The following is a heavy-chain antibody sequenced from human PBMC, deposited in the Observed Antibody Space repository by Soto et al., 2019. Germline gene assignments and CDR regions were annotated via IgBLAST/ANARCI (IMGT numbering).Heavy chain of an antibody. D-gene: IGHD3-9*01. CDR3: ARLPDINGWPFDY. Sequence: SETLSLTCIVSGASVSSDAYYWTWIRRAPGKGLGWIGYIHPSGRTNYNPSLKSRVTISLDTSKNQVSLRVTSVTAADTAVFYCARLPDINGWPFDYWGQGTLVTVSS. V-gene: IGHV4-61*08. J-gene: IGHJ4*02. CDR1: GASVSSDAYY. CDR2: IHPSGRT.